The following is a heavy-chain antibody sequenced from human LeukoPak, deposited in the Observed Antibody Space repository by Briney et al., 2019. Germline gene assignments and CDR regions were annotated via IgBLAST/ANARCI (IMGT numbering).Heavy chain of an antibody. D-gene: IGHD2-2*01. J-gene: IGHJ4*02. V-gene: IGHV3-21*01. CDR1: GFTFSPYS. Sequence: KPGGSLRLPCAASGFTFSPYSMNWVRQAPGKGLEWVACISSSSRFIYYADSVKGRFIISRDNANNSLHLQMNSLRVEDTAVYFCARDPGVPAAPLDYWGQGTLVAVSS. CDR3: ARDPGVPAAPLDY. CDR2: ISSSSRFI.